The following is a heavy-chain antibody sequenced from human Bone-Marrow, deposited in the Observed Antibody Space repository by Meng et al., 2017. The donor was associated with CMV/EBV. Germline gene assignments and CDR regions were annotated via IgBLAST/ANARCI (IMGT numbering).Heavy chain of an antibody. CDR1: GYTFTSYD. J-gene: IGHJ5*02. CDR3: ARALGATEGWFDP. Sequence: ASVKVSCKASGYTFTSYDINWVRQATGQGLEWMGWISAYNGNTNYAQKLQGRVTMTTDTSTSTAYMELRSLRSEDTAVYYCARALGATEGWFDPWGPGTLVTVSS. CDR2: ISAYNGNT. V-gene: IGHV1-18*01. D-gene: IGHD1-26*01.